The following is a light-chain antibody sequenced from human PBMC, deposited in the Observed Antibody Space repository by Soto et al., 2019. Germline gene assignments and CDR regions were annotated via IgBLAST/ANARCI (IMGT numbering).Light chain of an antibody. CDR3: SSYTSSSTLYV. J-gene: IGLJ1*01. CDR2: DVT. V-gene: IGLV2-14*01. CDR1: SSDVGDNNY. Sequence: QSALTQPASVSGSPGQSITISCTGTSSDVGDNNYVSWYQQHPGKAPKLMIYDVTHRPSGISNRFSGSKSGNTASLTISGPQAEDEADYYCSSYTSSSTLYVFGTGTKVTGL.